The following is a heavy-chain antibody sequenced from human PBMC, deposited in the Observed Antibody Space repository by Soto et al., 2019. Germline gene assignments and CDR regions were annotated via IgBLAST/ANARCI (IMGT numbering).Heavy chain of an antibody. J-gene: IGHJ4*02. Sequence: NPSETLSLTCSVSGGSINSYWWSWIRQPAGTGLEWIGRVYSSGTTDYNPSLNSRATMSVETSKNQFSLKLTSVTAADTAVYYCARDIGSYAYAEGYWGQGIQVTVSS. CDR3: ARDIGSYAYAEGY. V-gene: IGHV4-4*07. CDR2: VYSSGTT. CDR1: GGSINSYW. D-gene: IGHD2-2*01.